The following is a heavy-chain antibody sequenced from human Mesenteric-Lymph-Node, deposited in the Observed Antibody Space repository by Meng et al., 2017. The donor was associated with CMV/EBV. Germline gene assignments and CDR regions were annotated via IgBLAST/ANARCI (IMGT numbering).Heavy chain of an antibody. Sequence: GESLKISCAASGFTFSEYYMTWIRQAPGEGLEWVSYISRSGTDIYYADSVKGRFTISRDNAKNSLFLQMNSLRAEDTAVYYCARDPSQGRDSFDYWGQGTLVTVSS. CDR1: GFTFSEYY. V-gene: IGHV3-11*04. CDR2: ISRSGTDI. J-gene: IGHJ4*02. CDR3: ARDPSQGRDSFDY. D-gene: IGHD3-10*01.